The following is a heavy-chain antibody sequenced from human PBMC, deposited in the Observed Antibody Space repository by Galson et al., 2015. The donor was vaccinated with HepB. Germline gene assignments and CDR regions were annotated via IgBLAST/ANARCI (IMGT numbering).Heavy chain of an antibody. CDR3: SRDDYADXVVMFDY. V-gene: IGHV3-33*01. D-gene: IGHD4/OR15-4a*01. CDR1: GFTXXRYA. CDR2: IWYXGSNX. J-gene: IGHJ4*02. Sequence: SLRLSCAASGFTXXRYAMHWXRQAPGEGLEWXAVIWYXGSNXYXXDSVKGRFTISRDNSKNTLSLQMDSLRPXDTAVYXCSRDDYADXVVMFDYWGQGIQVTVSS.